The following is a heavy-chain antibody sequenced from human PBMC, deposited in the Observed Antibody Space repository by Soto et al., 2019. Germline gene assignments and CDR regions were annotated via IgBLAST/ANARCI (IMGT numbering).Heavy chain of an antibody. Sequence: PSETLSLTCTVSGGSISSYYWNWIRQPPGKGLEWIGYIYNSGSTNYNPSHKSRVTISVDTSKNQFSLKLSSVTAADTAVYYCARGGSGWSRDYFDYWGQGALVTVSS. CDR1: GGSISSYY. CDR3: ARGGSGWSRDYFDY. CDR2: IYNSGST. D-gene: IGHD6-19*01. J-gene: IGHJ4*02. V-gene: IGHV4-59*01.